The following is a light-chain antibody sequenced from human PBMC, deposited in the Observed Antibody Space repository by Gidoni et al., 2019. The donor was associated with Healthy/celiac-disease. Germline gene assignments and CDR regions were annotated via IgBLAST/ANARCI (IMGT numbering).Light chain of an antibody. J-gene: IGKJ1*01. CDR1: QSLLHSNGYNY. Sequence: DIVMTQSPLSLPVTPGEPASISCRSSQSLLHSNGYNYLDWYRQKPGQSPQLLIYLGSNRASGVPDRVSGSGSGTDFTLKISRVEAEEVGVYYCMQALQTPWTFGQGTKVEIK. CDR3: MQALQTPWT. CDR2: LGS. V-gene: IGKV2-28*01.